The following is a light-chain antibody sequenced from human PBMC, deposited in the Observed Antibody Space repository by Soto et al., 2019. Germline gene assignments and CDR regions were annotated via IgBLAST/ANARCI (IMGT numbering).Light chain of an antibody. J-gene: IGLJ3*02. CDR2: ANN. Sequence: QPVLTQPPSVSGAPGQRVTISCTGSSSNIGSTYDVHWYQQLPGKAPNLLVFANNNRPSGVPDRFSGSKSGTSASLAITGLQAEDEADYYCQSYDSSLNARVFGGGTQLTVL. CDR1: SSNIGSTYD. CDR3: QSYDSSLNARV. V-gene: IGLV1-40*01.